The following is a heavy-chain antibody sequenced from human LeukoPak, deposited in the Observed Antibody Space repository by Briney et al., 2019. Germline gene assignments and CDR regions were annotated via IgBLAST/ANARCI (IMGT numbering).Heavy chain of an antibody. V-gene: IGHV1-3*01. CDR3: ATEIKGDNWFDP. J-gene: IGHJ5*02. D-gene: IGHD3-10*01. Sequence: ASVKVSCKASGYTFTSYAMHWVRQAPGQRLEWMGWINAGNGNTKYSQKFQGRVTITRDTSASTAYMELSSLRSEDTAVHYCATEIKGDNWFDPWGQGTLVTVSS. CDR2: INAGNGNT. CDR1: GYTFTSYA.